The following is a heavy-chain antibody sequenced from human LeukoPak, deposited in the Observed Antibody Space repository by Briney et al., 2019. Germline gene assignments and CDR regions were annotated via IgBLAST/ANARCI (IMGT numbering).Heavy chain of an antibody. CDR1: GFTFSSYS. J-gene: IGHJ3*02. Sequence: GGSLRLSCAASGFTFSSYSMNWVRQAPGKGLEWVSSISSSSSYIYYADSVEGRFTISRDNAKNSLYLQMNSLRAEDTAVYYCARDKLRNSSGYYSRMQLFAFDIWGQGTMVTVSS. CDR3: ARDKLRNSSGYYSRMQLFAFDI. D-gene: IGHD3-22*01. V-gene: IGHV3-21*01. CDR2: ISSSSSYI.